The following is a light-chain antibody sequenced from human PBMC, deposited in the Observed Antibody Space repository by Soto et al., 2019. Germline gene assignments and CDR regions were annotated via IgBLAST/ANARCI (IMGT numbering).Light chain of an antibody. CDR2: DAS. CDR3: QQSNNWPKT. V-gene: IGKV3-15*01. CDR1: QSVSSS. Sequence: EIVMTQSPATLSVSPGETATLSCRASQSVSSSLAWYQQKPGQAPRLLISDASTRAAGLPARFSGSGSGTEFTLTVSSLQSEDFAVYVCQQSNNWPKTFGQGTKVEMK. J-gene: IGKJ1*01.